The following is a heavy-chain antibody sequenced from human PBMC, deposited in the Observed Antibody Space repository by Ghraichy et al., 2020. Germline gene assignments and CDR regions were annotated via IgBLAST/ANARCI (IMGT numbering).Heavy chain of an antibody. CDR1: GGSISSSDSY. D-gene: IGHD2-15*01. Sequence: SETLSLTCTVSGGSISSSDSYWGWIRQPPGTGLEWIGSIYYSGNTNYNPSLKSRATVSVDMSTNQFSLRLSSVTAADTALYYCATIGGYCFSSACRGYFDIWGAGTLVIVSS. CDR2: IYYSGNT. CDR3: ATIGGYCFSSACRGYFDI. J-gene: IGHJ2*01. V-gene: IGHV4-39*07.